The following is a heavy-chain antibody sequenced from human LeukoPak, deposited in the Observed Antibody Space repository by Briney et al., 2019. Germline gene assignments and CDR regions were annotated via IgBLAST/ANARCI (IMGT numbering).Heavy chain of an antibody. J-gene: IGHJ4*02. Sequence: SETLSLTCAVSGYSISSGYYWGWIRQPPGKGLEWIGSIYHSGSTYYNPSLKSRVTISVDTSKNQFSLKLSSVTAADTAVYYCARQEGPGSGYYLWGQGTLVTVSS. CDR2: IYHSGST. CDR1: GYSISSGYY. V-gene: IGHV4-38-2*01. D-gene: IGHD3-22*01. CDR3: ARQEGPGSGYYL.